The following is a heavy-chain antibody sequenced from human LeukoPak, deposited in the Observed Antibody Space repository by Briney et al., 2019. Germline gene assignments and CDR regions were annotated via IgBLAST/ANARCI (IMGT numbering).Heavy chain of an antibody. Sequence: SETLSLTCTVSGGSISSYYWSWIRQPPGKGLEWIGYIYYSGSTNYNPSLKSRVTISVDTSKNQFSLKLSSVTAADTAVYYCAGGIAAALSGDLWGRGTLVTVSS. CDR3: AGGIAAALSGDL. CDR2: IYYSGST. J-gene: IGHJ2*01. D-gene: IGHD6-13*01. V-gene: IGHV4-59*01. CDR1: GGSISSYY.